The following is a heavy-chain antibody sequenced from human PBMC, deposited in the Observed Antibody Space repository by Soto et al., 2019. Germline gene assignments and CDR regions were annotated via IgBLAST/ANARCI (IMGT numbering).Heavy chain of an antibody. Sequence: GASVKVSCKASGYTFTSYAMHWVRQAPGQRLEWMGWINAGNGNTKYSQKFQGRVTITRDTSASTAYMELSSLRSEDTAVYYCARRPAAIDGRYYYYGMDVWGQGTTVTVSS. D-gene: IGHD2-2*02. J-gene: IGHJ6*02. CDR2: INAGNGNT. V-gene: IGHV1-3*01. CDR1: GYTFTSYA. CDR3: ARRPAAIDGRYYYYGMDV.